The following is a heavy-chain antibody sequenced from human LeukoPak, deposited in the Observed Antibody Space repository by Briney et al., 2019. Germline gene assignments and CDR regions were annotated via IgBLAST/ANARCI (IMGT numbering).Heavy chain of an antibody. V-gene: IGHV4-34*01. D-gene: IGHD2-2*02. CDR2: INLSGST. J-gene: IGHJ5*02. CDR3: ARRYCSSTSCYMRPKNWFDP. Sequence: PSETLSLTCAVYGGSFSGYYWSWIRQPPGKGLEWIGEINLSGSTNYNPSLKSRVTISVDTSKNQFSLKLSSVTAADTAVYYCARRYCSSTSCYMRPKNWFDPWGQGTLVTVSS. CDR1: GGSFSGYY.